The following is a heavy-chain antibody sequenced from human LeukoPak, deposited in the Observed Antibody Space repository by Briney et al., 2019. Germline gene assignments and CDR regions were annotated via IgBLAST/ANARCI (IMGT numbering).Heavy chain of an antibody. CDR3: ARDALADSDCPFDY. Sequence: ASVKVSCKASGGTFSSYAISWVRQAPGQGLEWMGGIIPIFGTANYAQKFQGRVTITTDESTSTAYMELSSLRSGDTAVYYCARDALADSDCPFDYWGQGTLVTVSS. V-gene: IGHV1-69*05. CDR1: GGTFSSYA. CDR2: IIPIFGTA. D-gene: IGHD2-21*02. J-gene: IGHJ4*02.